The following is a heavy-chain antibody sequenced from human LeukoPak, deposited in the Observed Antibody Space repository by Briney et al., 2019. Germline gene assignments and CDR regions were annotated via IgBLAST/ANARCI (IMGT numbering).Heavy chain of an antibody. CDR1: GGSISSYY. CDR3: SRGKSRGSHIDY. D-gene: IGHD1-26*01. J-gene: IGHJ4*02. V-gene: IGHV4-4*07. Sequence: SETLSLTCTVSGGSISSYYWSWIRQPAGKGLEWIGRIYTSGSTDYNPSLKSRVTISVDTSKNQLSLRLSSVTAADTAVYYCSRGKSRGSHIDYWGQGTLVTVSS. CDR2: IYTSGST.